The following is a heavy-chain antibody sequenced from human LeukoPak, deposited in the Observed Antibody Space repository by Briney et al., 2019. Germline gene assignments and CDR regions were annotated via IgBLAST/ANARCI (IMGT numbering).Heavy chain of an antibody. D-gene: IGHD6-19*01. Sequence: GASVKVSCKASGYTFTNYDINWVRQATGQGLEWMGWMNPNSGNAGYAQKFQGRVTITRDTSISTAYMDLSSLTSEDTAVYYCARGHVSGWTRPEGYWGQGTLVTASS. CDR3: ARGHVSGWTRPEGY. J-gene: IGHJ1*01. CDR1: GYTFTNYD. V-gene: IGHV1-8*01. CDR2: MNPNSGNA.